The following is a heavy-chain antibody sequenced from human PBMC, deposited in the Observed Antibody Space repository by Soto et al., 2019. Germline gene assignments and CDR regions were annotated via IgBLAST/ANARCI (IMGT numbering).Heavy chain of an antibody. CDR1: GGSISSGGYS. J-gene: IGHJ6*02. Sequence: QLQLQESGSGLVKPSQTLSLTCAVSGGSISSGGYSWIWIRQPPGKGLEWIGYIYHSGYTYYNPSLKTGVTLSVGRSKTQFSLKLSSVTAADTAVYYCARAHYGDYGYGMDVWGQGTTVTVSS. CDR2: IYHSGYT. CDR3: ARAHYGDYGYGMDV. V-gene: IGHV4-30-2*01. D-gene: IGHD4-17*01.